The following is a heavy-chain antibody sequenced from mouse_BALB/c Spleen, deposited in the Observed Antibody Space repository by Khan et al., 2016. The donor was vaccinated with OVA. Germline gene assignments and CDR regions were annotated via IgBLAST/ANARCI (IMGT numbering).Heavy chain of an antibody. CDR3: AIGTPAWFAC. V-gene: IGHV1-87*01. D-gene: IGHD1-1*02. CDR1: GYTFTNYW. CDR2: INPGDGET. Sequence: QVQLQQSGAELARPGASVKLSCKASGYTFTNYWMQWVKQRPGQGLEWIGDINPGDGETRYTQNFKGKATLTADKSSSTAYMQLSSVASEDSSVYFCAIGTPAWFACWGQGTLVTVSA. J-gene: IGHJ3*01.